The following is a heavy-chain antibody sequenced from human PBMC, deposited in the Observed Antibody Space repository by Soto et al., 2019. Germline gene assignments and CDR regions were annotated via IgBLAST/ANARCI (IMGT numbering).Heavy chain of an antibody. J-gene: IGHJ4*02. Sequence: EVQLVESGGGLVRTGGSLRLSCEASGFIVNSNYMTWVRQAPGKGLEWVSVIYGGGTTYYADSVKGRFTISRHSFKNTVYLQMNSLRPEDTAMYYCATGVTVRADYWGQGTLVTVSS. CDR1: GFIVNSNY. D-gene: IGHD3-10*01. V-gene: IGHV3-53*04. CDR2: IYGGGTT. CDR3: ATGVTVRADY.